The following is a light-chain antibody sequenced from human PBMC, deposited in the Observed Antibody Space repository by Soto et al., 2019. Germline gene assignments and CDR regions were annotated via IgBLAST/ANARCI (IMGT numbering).Light chain of an antibody. J-gene: IGLJ1*01. CDR1: NSNIGSNT. V-gene: IGLV1-44*01. Sequence: QSVLTQPPSASGTPGQRVTISCSGSNSNIGSNTVTWYQQLPGTAPILLIYSNNQRSSVVPDRFSGSRSGTSGSLAIRGLQSEYEADYYCATWDDRLNGYVFGSGTKVTVL. CDR3: ATWDDRLNGYV. CDR2: SNN.